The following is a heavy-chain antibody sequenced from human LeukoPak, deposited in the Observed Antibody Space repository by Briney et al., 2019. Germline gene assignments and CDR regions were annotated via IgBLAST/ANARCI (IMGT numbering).Heavy chain of an antibody. CDR2: INHSGST. CDR1: GGSFSGYY. V-gene: IGHV4-34*01. Sequence: PSETLSLTCAVYGGSFSGYYWSWIRQPPGKGLEWIGEINHSGSTNYNPSLKSRVTISLDTSKNQFSLKLTSVTAADTAVYYCARDNSVRDEAWWFNPWGQGTLVTVSS. D-gene: IGHD5-24*01. CDR3: ARDNSVRDEAWWFNP. J-gene: IGHJ5*02.